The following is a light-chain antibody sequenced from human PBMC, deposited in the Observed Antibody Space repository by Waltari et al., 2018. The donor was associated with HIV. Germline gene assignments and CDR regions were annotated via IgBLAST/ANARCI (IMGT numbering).Light chain of an antibody. V-gene: IGLV2-14*01. CDR3: SSYTSSGTLV. CDR2: EVG. J-gene: IGLJ2*01. Sequence: QSALTQPASVSGSPGQSITISCTGTSSDIGYFNYVSWYQQHPGRAPKLMIYEVGNRPSGVSNRFSGSSSDNTASLTVSGLQPEDEADYYCSSYTSSGTLVFGGGTRLTVL. CDR1: SSDIGYFNY.